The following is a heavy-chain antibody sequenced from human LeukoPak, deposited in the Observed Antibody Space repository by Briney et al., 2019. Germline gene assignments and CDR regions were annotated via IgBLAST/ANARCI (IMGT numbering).Heavy chain of an antibody. CDR3: ARHIRSESYYRSHYYYYYMDV. CDR2: IYYSGST. Sequence: SETLSLTCTVSGGSISSSSYYWGWIRQPPWKGLEWIGIIYYSGSTYYNPSLKSRVTISVDPSKNQFSLKLSSVTAADTAVYCCARHIRSESYYRSHYYYYYMDVWGKGTTVTVSS. D-gene: IGHD3-10*01. V-gene: IGHV4-39*01. J-gene: IGHJ6*03. CDR1: GGSISSSSYY.